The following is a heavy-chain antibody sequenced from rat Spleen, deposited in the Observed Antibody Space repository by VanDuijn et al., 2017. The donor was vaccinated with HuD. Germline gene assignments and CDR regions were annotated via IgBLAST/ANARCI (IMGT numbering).Heavy chain of an antibody. CDR1: GFTFNNYW. J-gene: IGHJ2*01. D-gene: IGHD4-3*01. CDR2: ITNTGGST. Sequence: EVQLVESGGGLVQPGRSLKLSCVASGFTFNNYWMTWIRQAPGKGLEWVASITNTGGSTYYPDSVKGRFTISRDNAKSTLYLQMNSLRSEDTATYYCTRDGDSGYYFDYWGQGVMVTVSS. CDR3: TRDGDSGYYFDY. V-gene: IGHV5-31*01.